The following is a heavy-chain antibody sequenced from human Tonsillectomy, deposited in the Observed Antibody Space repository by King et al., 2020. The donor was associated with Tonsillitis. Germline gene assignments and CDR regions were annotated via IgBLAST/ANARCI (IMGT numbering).Heavy chain of an antibody. CDR2: ISGAGGSA. D-gene: IGHD3-3*01. Sequence: VQLVESGGGLVQPGGSLRLSCAASGFTFSSYAMTWVRQAPGKGLEWVSGISGAGGSAYYADSMKGRFTISRDNSKNTLYLQMNSLRAEDTAVYYCARGLWRWDPAYSFYYWGQGTLVTVSS. V-gene: IGHV3-23*04. CDR3: ARGLWRWDPAYSFYY. J-gene: IGHJ4*02. CDR1: GFTFSSYA.